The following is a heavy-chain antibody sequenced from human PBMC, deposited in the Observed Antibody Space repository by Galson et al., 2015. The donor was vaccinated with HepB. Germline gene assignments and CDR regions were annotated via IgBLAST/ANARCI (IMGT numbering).Heavy chain of an antibody. Sequence: SLRLSCAASGFTFSSYAMHWVRQAPGKGLEWVAVISYDGSNKYYADSVKGRFTISRDNSKNTLYLQMNSLRAEDTAVYYCARDLYIRAGGGGGSVLGYWGQGTLVTVSS. CDR2: ISYDGSNK. CDR1: GFTFSSYA. V-gene: IGHV3-30*04. CDR3: ARDLYIRAGGGGGSVLGY. D-gene: IGHD1-26*01. J-gene: IGHJ4*02.